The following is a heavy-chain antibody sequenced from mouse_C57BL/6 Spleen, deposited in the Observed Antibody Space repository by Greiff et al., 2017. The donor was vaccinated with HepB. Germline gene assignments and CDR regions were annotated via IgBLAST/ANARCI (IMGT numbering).Heavy chain of an antibody. V-gene: IGHV1-52*01. D-gene: IGHD1-1*01. Sequence: QVQLQQPGAELVRPGSSVKLSCKASGYTFTSYWMHWVKQRPIHGLEWIGNIDPSDSETHYNQKFKDKATLTVDKSSSTAYMQLSSLTSEDSAVYYCARGGYGSSFDYWGQGTTLTVSS. CDR3: ARGGYGSSFDY. J-gene: IGHJ2*01. CDR1: GYTFTSYW. CDR2: IDPSDSET.